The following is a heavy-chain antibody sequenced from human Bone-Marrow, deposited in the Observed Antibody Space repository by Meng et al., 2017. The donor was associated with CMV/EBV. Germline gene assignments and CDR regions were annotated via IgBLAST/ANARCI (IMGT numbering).Heavy chain of an antibody. J-gene: IGHJ4*02. D-gene: IGHD3-16*01. CDR1: GYTFNSYG. CDR2: ISAYNGNT. CDR3: AWGSETYYFDY. V-gene: IGHV1-18*01. Sequence: QLQLVPAGAEVKKSGAPLKVSCKAAGYTFNSYGISWVRQAPGKGLEWMGWISAYNGNTNYAQKLQGRVTMATDTSTSTAYMELRSLRSDDTAVYYCAWGSETYYFDYWGQGTLVTVSS.